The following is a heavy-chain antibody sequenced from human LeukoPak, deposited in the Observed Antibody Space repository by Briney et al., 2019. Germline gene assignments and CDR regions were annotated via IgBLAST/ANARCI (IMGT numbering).Heavy chain of an antibody. J-gene: IGHJ5*02. Sequence: GGSLRLSCAASGFTFSNYAMSWVRQAPGKGLEWVSAISGSGDSTYQADSVKGRFTISRDNSKNTLYLQMNSLRAEDTAVYYCAKDSRIALAGTVGGDWFDPWGQGTLVTVSS. V-gene: IGHV3-23*01. CDR3: AKDSRIALAGTVGGDWFDP. D-gene: IGHD6-19*01. CDR1: GFTFSNYA. CDR2: ISGSGDST.